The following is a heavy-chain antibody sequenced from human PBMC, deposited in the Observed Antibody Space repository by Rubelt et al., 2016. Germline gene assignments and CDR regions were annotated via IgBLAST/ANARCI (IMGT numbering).Heavy chain of an antibody. CDR2: IYYSGST. CDR1: GGSISSGGYY. V-gene: IGHV4-31*03. J-gene: IGHJ4*02. CDR3: ARGYCTNGVCYGGDY. Sequence: QVQLQESGPGLVKPSQTLSLTCTVSGGSISSGGYYWSWIRQHPGKGLEWIGSIYYSGSTYYNPSLRSRVTISVDTSKNQFSRNVSSVTAADTAGYYCARGYCTNGVCYGGDYWGQGTLVTVSS. D-gene: IGHD2-8*01.